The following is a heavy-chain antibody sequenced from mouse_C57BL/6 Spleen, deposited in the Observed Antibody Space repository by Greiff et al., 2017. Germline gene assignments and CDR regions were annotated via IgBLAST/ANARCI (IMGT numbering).Heavy chain of an antibody. D-gene: IGHD1-1*01. CDR3: ARGDYYPGG. V-gene: IGHV1-82*01. CDR2: IYPGDGDT. J-gene: IGHJ2*01. Sequence: QVQLQQSGPELVKPGASVKISCKASGYAFSSSWMNWVKQRPGKGLEWIGRIYPGDGDTNYNGKFKGKATLTADTSSSTAYMQLSSLTSEDSAVYLCARGDYYPGGWGKSTTLTVAS. CDR1: GYAFSSSW.